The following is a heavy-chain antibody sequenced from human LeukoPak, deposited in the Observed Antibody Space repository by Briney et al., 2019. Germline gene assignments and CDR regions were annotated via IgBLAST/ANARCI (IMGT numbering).Heavy chain of an antibody. J-gene: IGHJ5*02. Sequence: SETLSLTCTVSGGSISSYYWSWIRQPPGKGLEWIGYIYYSGSTNYNPSLKSRVTISVDTSKNQFSLKLSSVAAADTAVYYCARTDIVVVPVTKGWFDPWGQGTLVTVSS. CDR1: GGSISSYY. CDR2: IYYSGST. CDR3: ARTDIVVVPVTKGWFDP. V-gene: IGHV4-59*08. D-gene: IGHD2-2*01.